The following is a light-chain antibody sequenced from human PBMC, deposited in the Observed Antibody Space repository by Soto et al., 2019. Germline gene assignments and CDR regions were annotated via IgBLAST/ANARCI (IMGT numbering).Light chain of an antibody. Sequence: QSVLTQSPSASASLGASVKLTCTLSSGHSNYAIAWHQQQPEKGPRYLMKLNSDGSHNKGDGIPHRFSGSSSGAERYLTISSLQSEDEADYYCQTWGTGIRVFGGGTQLTVL. CDR3: QTWGTGIRV. CDR1: SGHSNYA. V-gene: IGLV4-69*01. J-gene: IGLJ3*02. CDR2: LNSDGSH.